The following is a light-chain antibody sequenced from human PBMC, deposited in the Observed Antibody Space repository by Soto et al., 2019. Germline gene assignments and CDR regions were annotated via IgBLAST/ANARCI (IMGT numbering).Light chain of an antibody. J-gene: IGLJ2*01. CDR2: DVT. CDR1: SGDVGGYNS. Sequence: QSALTQPRSVSGSPGQSVTFSCTGTSGDVGGYNSVSWYQQHPAKAPKVIIYDVTKRPSGVPDRFSGSKSGNTASLIISGLQAADEAEYYCCCCSYAGSSSFLVLFGGGTQLTVL. CDR3: CSYAGSSSFLVL. V-gene: IGLV2-11*01.